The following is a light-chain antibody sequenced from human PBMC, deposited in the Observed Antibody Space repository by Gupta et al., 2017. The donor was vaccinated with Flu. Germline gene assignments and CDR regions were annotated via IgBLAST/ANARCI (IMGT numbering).Light chain of an antibody. V-gene: IGLV1-44*01. J-gene: IGLJ3*02. CDR1: SSNIGTNT. CDR3: AAWDDSLNGWV. Sequence: VTISCSGSSSNIGTNTVNWYQQLPGAAPHLLIYSNNQRPSGVPDRFSGSKSGTSASLAISGLQSEDEAADYYCAAWDDSLNGWVFGGGTKLTVL. CDR2: SNN.